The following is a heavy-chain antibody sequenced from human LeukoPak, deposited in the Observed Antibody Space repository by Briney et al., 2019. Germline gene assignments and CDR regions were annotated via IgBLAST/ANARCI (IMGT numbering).Heavy chain of an antibody. V-gene: IGHV3-30*04. CDR2: ISYDGSNK. J-gene: IGHJ4*02. Sequence: GRSLRLSCAASGFTFSSYAMHWVRQAPGKGLEWVAVISYDGSNKYYADSVKGRFTISRDNSKNTLYLQMNSLRAEDTAVYYCARDYYGSGSSHYWGQGTLVTVSS. D-gene: IGHD3-10*01. CDR3: ARDYYGSGSSHY. CDR1: GFTFSSYA.